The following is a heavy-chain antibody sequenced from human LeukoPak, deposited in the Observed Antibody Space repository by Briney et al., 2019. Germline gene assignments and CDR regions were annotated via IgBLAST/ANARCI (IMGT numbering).Heavy chain of an antibody. J-gene: IGHJ3*02. CDR3: AKDLGYCSGGSCYSDAFDI. V-gene: IGHV3-9*03. Sequence: GGSLRLSCAASGFTFDDYAMHWVRPAPGKGLEWVSGIGWNSGSIGYADSVKGRFTISRDNAKNSLYLQMNSLRAEDMALYYCAKDLGYCSGGSCYSDAFDIWGQGTMVTVSS. D-gene: IGHD2-15*01. CDR2: IGWNSGSI. CDR1: GFTFDDYA.